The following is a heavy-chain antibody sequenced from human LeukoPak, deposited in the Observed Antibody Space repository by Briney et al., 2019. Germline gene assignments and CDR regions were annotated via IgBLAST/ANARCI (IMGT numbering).Heavy chain of an antibody. Sequence: GGSLRLSCAASGFTLSRYPMHWVRQAPGKGLEWVAFISNDGSNTYYADSMKGRFTISRDNSKSTLYLQINNLRTEDTAIYFCARESHYDTNTQDFWGQGTLVTVSS. CDR1: GFTLSRYP. D-gene: IGHD3-22*01. V-gene: IGHV3-30-3*01. CDR2: ISNDGSNT. CDR3: ARESHYDTNTQDF. J-gene: IGHJ4*02.